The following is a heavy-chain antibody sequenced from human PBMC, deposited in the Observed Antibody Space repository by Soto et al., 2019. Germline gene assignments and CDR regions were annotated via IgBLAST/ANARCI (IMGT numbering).Heavy chain of an antibody. V-gene: IGHV5-51*01. CDR1: GYSFTSYW. Sequence: GESLKISCKGSGYSFTSYWIGWVRQMPGKGLEWMGIIYPGDSDTRYSPSFQGQVTISADKSISTAYLQWSSLKASDTAMYYCARVKDIVVVVAADAGAFDIWGQGTMVTVSS. CDR3: ARVKDIVVVVAADAGAFDI. J-gene: IGHJ3*02. D-gene: IGHD2-15*01. CDR2: IYPGDSDT.